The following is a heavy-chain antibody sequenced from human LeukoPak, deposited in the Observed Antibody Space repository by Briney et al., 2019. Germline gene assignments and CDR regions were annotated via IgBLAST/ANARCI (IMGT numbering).Heavy chain of an antibody. V-gene: IGHV1-18*01. J-gene: IGHJ4*02. CDR1: GYPFTSYG. CDR2: ISAYNGNT. D-gene: IGHD1-20*01. CDR3: ARQHITGTTWGDY. Sequence: ASVKVSCKAFGYPFTSYGVSWVRQAPGQGLEWMGWISAYNGNTNYAQKLQGRVTMTTDTSTSTAYMELRSLRSDDTAVYYCARQHITGTTWGDYWGQGTLVTVSS.